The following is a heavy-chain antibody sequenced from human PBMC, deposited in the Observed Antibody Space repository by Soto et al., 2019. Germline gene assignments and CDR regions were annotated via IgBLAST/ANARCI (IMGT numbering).Heavy chain of an antibody. Sequence: SVKVSCKASGGTFSSYAISWVRQAPGQGLEWMGGIIPIFGTANYAQKFQGRVTITADETTSTAYMERSSLRSEDTAVYYCSTYSSGYLGAAAYNWFDPWGQGTLVTVSA. J-gene: IGHJ5*02. CDR1: GGTFSSYA. CDR2: IIPIFGTA. D-gene: IGHD3-22*01. V-gene: IGHV1-69*13. CDR3: STYSSGYLGAAAYNWFDP.